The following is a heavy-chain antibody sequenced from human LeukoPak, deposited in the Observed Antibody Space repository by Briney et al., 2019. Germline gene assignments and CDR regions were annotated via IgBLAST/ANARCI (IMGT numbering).Heavy chain of an antibody. V-gene: IGHV1-69*04. J-gene: IGHJ6*02. CDR2: IIPILGIA. CDR1: GGTFSSYA. Sequence: SVKVSCKASGGTFSSYAISWVRQAPGQGLEWMGRIIPILGIANYAQKFQGRVTITADKSTSTAYMELSSLRSGDTAVYYCARDLGSGSYSLYYYYGMDVWGQGTTVTVSS. CDR3: ARDLGSGSYSLYYYYGMDV. D-gene: IGHD1-26*01.